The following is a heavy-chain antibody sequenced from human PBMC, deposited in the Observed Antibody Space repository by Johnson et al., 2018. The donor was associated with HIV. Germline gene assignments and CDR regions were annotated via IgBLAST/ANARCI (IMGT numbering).Heavy chain of an antibody. D-gene: IGHD5-18*01. CDR1: GFTFSTYG. V-gene: IGHV3-30*19. J-gene: IGHJ3*02. Sequence: QVQLVESGGGVVQPGRSLRLSCAASGFTFSTYGMHWVRQAPGKGLEWVAVMWYDGSNKYYADSVKGRFTISRDNSKNTLYLQMNSLRAEDRAIYYCARGQLWLLDDALDIWGQGTMVTVSS. CDR2: MWYDGSNK. CDR3: ARGQLWLLDDALDI.